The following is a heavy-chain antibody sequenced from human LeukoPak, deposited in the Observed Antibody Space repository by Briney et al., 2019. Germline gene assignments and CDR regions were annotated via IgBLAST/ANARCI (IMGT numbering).Heavy chain of an antibody. CDR1: GGSFSGYY. D-gene: IGHD3-3*01. CDR3: ARGSVDFWSGLDY. CDR2: INHSGST. Sequence: SETLSLTCAVYGGSFSGYYWSWIRQPPGKGLEWIGEINHSGSTNYNPSLKSRVTISVDTSKNPFSLKLSSVTAADTAVYYCARGSVDFWSGLDYWGQGTLVTVSS. J-gene: IGHJ4*02. V-gene: IGHV4-34*01.